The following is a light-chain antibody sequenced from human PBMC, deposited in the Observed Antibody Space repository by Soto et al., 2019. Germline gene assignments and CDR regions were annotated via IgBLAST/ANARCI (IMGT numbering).Light chain of an antibody. V-gene: IGKV2-24*01. J-gene: IGKJ2*01. CDR2: MIS. Sequence: DIVLTQTPLSSPVTLGQPASISCRSSQSLVHGDGNTYLSWLQQRPGQPPRLLIYMISNRFSGVPDRFAGSGAGTDFTLRISGVEAEDVVVYYCMQATQAYTFGQGTKLEIK. CDR1: QSLVHGDGNTY. CDR3: MQATQAYT.